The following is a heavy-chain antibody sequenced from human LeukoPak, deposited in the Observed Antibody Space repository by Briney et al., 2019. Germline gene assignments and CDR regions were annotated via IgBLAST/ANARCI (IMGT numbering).Heavy chain of an antibody. CDR2: IYYSGST. CDR1: GGSISSGGYY. V-gene: IGHV4-31*03. Sequence: SPSQTLSLTCTVSGGSISSGGYYWSWIRQPPGKGLEWIGYIYYSGSTYYNPSLKSRVTISVDTSKNQFSLKLSSVTAADTAVYYCARALYCSSTSCYMNNWFDPWGQGTLVTVSS. J-gene: IGHJ5*02. D-gene: IGHD2-2*02. CDR3: ARALYCSSTSCYMNNWFDP.